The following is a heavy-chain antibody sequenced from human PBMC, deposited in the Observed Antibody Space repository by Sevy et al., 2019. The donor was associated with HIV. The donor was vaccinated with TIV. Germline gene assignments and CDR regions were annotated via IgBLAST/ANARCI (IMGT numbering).Heavy chain of an antibody. J-gene: IGHJ6*02. CDR3: ARESYDFWTGPVDYDYGMDV. V-gene: IGHV1-2*02. CDR2: INPKSGAT. CDR1: EYSFSDSGYY. D-gene: IGHD3-3*01. Sequence: ASVKVSCKASEYSFSDSGYYVHWVRQAPGQGLEWMGWINPKSGATKYAQKFQGRVTMTRDTSVSTANMELTRLTSDDTAVYYCARESYDFWTGPVDYDYGMDVWGQGTTVTVSS.